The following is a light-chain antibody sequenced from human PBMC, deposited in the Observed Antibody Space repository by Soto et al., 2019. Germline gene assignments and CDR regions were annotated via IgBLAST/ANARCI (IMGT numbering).Light chain of an antibody. Sequence: IQLTHSPSSLSASVGDRVTITCRASQGISSYLGWYQQKPGKAPNLLIYDASTLHSGVPSRFSGGGSGTDFTLTISSLQPEDFATYYCQQVNVYPSTFGGGTKVEIK. CDR2: DAS. CDR1: QGISSY. J-gene: IGKJ4*01. CDR3: QQVNVYPST. V-gene: IGKV1-9*01.